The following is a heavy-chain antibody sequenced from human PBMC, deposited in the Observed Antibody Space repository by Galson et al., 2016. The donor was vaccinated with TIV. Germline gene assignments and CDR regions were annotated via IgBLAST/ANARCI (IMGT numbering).Heavy chain of an antibody. Sequence: SETLSLTCIVSGGSIITKSYYWAWIRQPPGKGLEWIGMVYDDGNAYYNPSLKSRVTMSVDTSKNQFSLKLTSVTAADTAVYYCARERTPPGPDNDTWFDPWGHGILVAVSS. CDR3: ARERTPPGPDNDTWFDP. D-gene: IGHD3-22*01. J-gene: IGHJ5*02. CDR1: GGSIITKSYY. V-gene: IGHV4-39*07. CDR2: VYDDGNA.